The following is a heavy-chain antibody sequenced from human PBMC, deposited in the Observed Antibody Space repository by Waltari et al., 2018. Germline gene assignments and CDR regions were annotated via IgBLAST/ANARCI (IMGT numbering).Heavy chain of an antibody. D-gene: IGHD6-19*01. CDR2: IRWHGRSR. CDR3: AAYTVACNWDYYYMDV. V-gene: IGHV3-9*01. J-gene: IGHJ6*03. Sequence: EVQLVESGGGWVQSGRSVRLSWATAGFTFDDYATYWVRQVQGQGLEWVAGIRWHGRSRGYADSLKGRFTISRYNAQNSMYLQMNSLRVEDTALYYCAAYTVACNWDYYYMDVWGKGTTVTVSS. CDR1: GFTFDDYA.